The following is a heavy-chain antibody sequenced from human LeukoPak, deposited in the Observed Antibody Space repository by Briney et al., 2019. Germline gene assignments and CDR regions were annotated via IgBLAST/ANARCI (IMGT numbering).Heavy chain of an antibody. CDR2: IRNRTYGGTT. J-gene: IGHJ4*02. Sequence: PGGSLRLSCAVSGFSFSDHSISWFRRAPGKGLEWVGFIRNRTYGGTTEYAASVKGRFTILRDDSTSIAYLQMNSLKTEDTAMYYCTRGVEMTTISPYYWGQGTLVTVSS. V-gene: IGHV3-49*03. CDR1: GFSFSDHS. D-gene: IGHD5-24*01. CDR3: TRGVEMTTISPYY.